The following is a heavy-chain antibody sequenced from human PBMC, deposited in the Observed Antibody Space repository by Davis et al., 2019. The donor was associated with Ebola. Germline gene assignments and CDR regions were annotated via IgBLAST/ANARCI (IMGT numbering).Heavy chain of an antibody. D-gene: IGHD6-6*01. Sequence: PGGSLRLSCAASGFTFSNAWMSWVRQAPGKGLEWVGRIKSKTDGGTTDYAAPVKGRFTISRDDSKNTLYLQMNSLRVDDTAVYYCARGESIASRQTHFLGYWGQGTLVTVSS. CDR2: IKSKTDGGTT. CDR3: ARGESIASRQTHFLGY. V-gene: IGHV3-15*01. CDR1: GFTFSNAW. J-gene: IGHJ4*02.